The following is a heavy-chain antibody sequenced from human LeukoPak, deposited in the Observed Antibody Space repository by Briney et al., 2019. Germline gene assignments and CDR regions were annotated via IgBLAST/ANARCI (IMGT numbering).Heavy chain of an antibody. Sequence: PGGSLRLSCAASGFTSDDYAMHWVRHAPGKGLEWVSLISGDGGSTYYADSVKGRFTISRDNSKNSLYLQMNSLRTEDTALYYCAKDYSSSWERFDYWGQGTLVTVSS. J-gene: IGHJ4*02. V-gene: IGHV3-43*02. CDR3: AKDYSSSWERFDY. CDR2: ISGDGGST. CDR1: GFTSDDYA. D-gene: IGHD6-13*01.